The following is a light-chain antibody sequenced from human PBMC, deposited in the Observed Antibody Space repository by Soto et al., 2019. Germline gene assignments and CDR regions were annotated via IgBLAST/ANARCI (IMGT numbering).Light chain of an antibody. CDR1: PSVSSSY. CDR3: QQYSNWPIT. CDR2: GAS. Sequence: EIVLTQSPGTLSLSPGERATLSCRASPSVSSSYLAWYQQKPGQAPRLLIYGASTRATGIPARFSGSGSGTEFTLTISSLQSEDFAVYYCQQYSNWPITFGQGTRLEI. J-gene: IGKJ5*01. V-gene: IGKV3D-15*01.